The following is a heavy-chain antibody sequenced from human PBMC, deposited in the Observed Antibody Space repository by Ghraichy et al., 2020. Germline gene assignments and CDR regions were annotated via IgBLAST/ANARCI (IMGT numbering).Heavy chain of an antibody. CDR1: GFTFSSYA. Sequence: WGSLRLSCAASGFTFSSYAMSWVRQAPGKGLEWVSAISGSGGSTYYADSVKGRFTISRDNSKNTLYLQMNSLRAEDTAVYYCAKDIGDFGVVIGYYYYYGMDVWGQGTTVTVSS. CDR2: ISGSGGST. V-gene: IGHV3-23*01. J-gene: IGHJ6*02. D-gene: IGHD3-3*01. CDR3: AKDIGDFGVVIGYYYYYGMDV.